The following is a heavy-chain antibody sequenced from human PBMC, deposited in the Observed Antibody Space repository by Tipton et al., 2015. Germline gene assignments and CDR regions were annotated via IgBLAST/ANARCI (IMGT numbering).Heavy chain of an antibody. V-gene: IGHV3-30*03. CDR1: GFTFSTYG. Sequence: QVQLVQSGGGVVQPGRSLRLSCAAPGFTFSTYGMQWVRQAPGKGLEWVAGISSDGTSKYYVDSVKGRFTISRGNAKNTLYLQMNSLRAEDTAVYYCARDLWLQAFDIWGQGTMVNVYS. J-gene: IGHJ3*02. D-gene: IGHD6-19*01. CDR2: ISSDGTSK. CDR3: ARDLWLQAFDI.